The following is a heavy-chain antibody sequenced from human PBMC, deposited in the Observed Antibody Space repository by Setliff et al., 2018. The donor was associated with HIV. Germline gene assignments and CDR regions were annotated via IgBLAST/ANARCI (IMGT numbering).Heavy chain of an antibody. Sequence: SETLSLTCAVYGGSFSNYYWSWIRQPPGKGPEWIGEINHSGKTDYNPSLKNRVTISVDTSKNQFSLELRSVTAADTALYYCAPRHHKYGFLWGQGTLVTVSS. J-gene: IGHJ4*02. CDR1: GGSFSNYY. D-gene: IGHD3-10*01. V-gene: IGHV4-34*01. CDR3: APRHHKYGFL. CDR2: INHSGKT.